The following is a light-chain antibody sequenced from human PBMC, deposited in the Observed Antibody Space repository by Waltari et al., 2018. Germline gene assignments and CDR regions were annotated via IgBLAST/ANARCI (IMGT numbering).Light chain of an antibody. CDR1: QSLLNSNGYNL. Sequence: DIVMTQSPLSLPVTPGEPASISCRSSQSLLNSNGYNLLDWYLQKPGQSPQLLIYLGSNRASGVPDRFSGSGSGTDFTLKISRVEAEDVGVYYCMQALQTPLTFGGGTKVEIK. CDR3: MQALQTPLT. CDR2: LGS. V-gene: IGKV2-28*01. J-gene: IGKJ4*01.